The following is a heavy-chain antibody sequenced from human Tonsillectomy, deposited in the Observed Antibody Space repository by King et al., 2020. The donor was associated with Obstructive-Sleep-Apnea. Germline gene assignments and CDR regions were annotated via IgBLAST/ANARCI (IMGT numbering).Heavy chain of an antibody. D-gene: IGHD4-23*01. J-gene: IGHJ4*02. Sequence: VQLVQSGGGVVQPGGSLRLSCAASGFTFISYDMHWVRQAPGKGLEWVAFIRYDGSNKYYADSVKGRFTISRDNSKNTLYLQMNSLRAEDTAVYYCAKVTTVVTPAWVGDFWGQGILVTVSS. CDR1: GFTFISYD. CDR2: IRYDGSNK. CDR3: AKVTTVVTPAWVGDF. V-gene: IGHV3-30*02.